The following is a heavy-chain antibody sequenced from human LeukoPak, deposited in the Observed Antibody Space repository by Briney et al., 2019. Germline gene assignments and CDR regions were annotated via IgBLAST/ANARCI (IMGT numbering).Heavy chain of an antibody. Sequence: HTGGSLRLSCAVSGITLSNYGMSWVRQAPGKGLEWVAGISDSGGSTNYADSVKGRFTISRDNPKNTLYLQMNSLRAEDTAVYFCAKRGVAIRVILVGFHKEAYYFDSWGQGALVTVSS. CDR1: GITLSNYG. D-gene: IGHD3-22*01. V-gene: IGHV3-23*01. CDR3: AKRGVAIRVILVGFHKEAYYFDS. J-gene: IGHJ4*02. CDR2: ISDSGGST.